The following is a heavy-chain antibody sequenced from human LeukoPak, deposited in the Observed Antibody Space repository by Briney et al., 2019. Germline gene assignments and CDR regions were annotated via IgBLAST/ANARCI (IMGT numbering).Heavy chain of an antibody. CDR3: ARGRRYSSSWYDY. CDR1: GGSFSGYY. Sequence: PSETLSLTCAVYGGSFSGYYWSWIRQPPGKGLEWIGEINHSGSTNYNPSLKSRATISVDTSKNQFSLKLSSVTAADTAVYYCARGRRYSSSWYDYWGQGTLVTVSS. CDR2: INHSGST. V-gene: IGHV4-34*01. J-gene: IGHJ4*02. D-gene: IGHD6-13*01.